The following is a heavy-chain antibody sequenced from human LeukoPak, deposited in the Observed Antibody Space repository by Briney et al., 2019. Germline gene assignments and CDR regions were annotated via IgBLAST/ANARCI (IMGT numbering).Heavy chain of an antibody. D-gene: IGHD3-22*01. J-gene: IGHJ3*02. Sequence: PSETLSLTCTVSGGSISSSSYYWGWIGQPPGKGLEWIGSIYYSGSTYYNPSLKSRVTISVDTSKNQFSLKLSSVTAADTAVYYCARQDDSSGYYYVSAFDIWGQGTMVTVSS. V-gene: IGHV4-39*01. CDR3: ARQDDSSGYYYVSAFDI. CDR1: GGSISSSSYY. CDR2: IYYSGST.